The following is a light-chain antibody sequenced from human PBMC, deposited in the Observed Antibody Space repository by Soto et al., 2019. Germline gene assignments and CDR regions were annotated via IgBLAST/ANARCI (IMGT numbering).Light chain of an antibody. V-gene: IGKV1-5*03. CDR3: QQYNSYWT. CDR2: KAS. Sequence: IHITQSPSTLSASVGDRVTITCRASQSISSWLAWYQQKPGKTPKLLIYKASSLESGVPSRFSGSGSGTEFTLTISRLQTDDFATYYCQQYNSYWTFGQGTKVDIK. CDR1: QSISSW. J-gene: IGKJ1*01.